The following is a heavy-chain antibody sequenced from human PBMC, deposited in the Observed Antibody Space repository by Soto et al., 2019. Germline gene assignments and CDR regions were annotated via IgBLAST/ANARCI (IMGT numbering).Heavy chain of an antibody. CDR1: GGSVSSTNW. J-gene: IGHJ4*02. CDR3: ARRIVATETFDY. D-gene: IGHD5-12*01. Sequence: NPSETLSLTCVVSGGSVSSTNWWTWVRQPPGKRLEWIGEIYHNGSPTYSPSLRGRATISVDKSNNQFSLRLGSVTAADTAVYYCARRIVATETFDYWGQGTLVTVSS. CDR2: IYHNGSP. V-gene: IGHV4-4*02.